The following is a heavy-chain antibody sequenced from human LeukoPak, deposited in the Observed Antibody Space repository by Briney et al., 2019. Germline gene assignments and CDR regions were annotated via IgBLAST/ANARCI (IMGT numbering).Heavy chain of an antibody. D-gene: IGHD2-2*01. CDR1: GVTFADYA. V-gene: IGHV3-43D*03. J-gene: IGHJ4*02. CDR3: AKDSDIGYCSSTSCSTGYFDY. Sequence: GGSLRLSCAASGVTFADYAMRWVRQAPGKGLEWDALISWDGGSTYYADSEKGRFTISRDNSKNSLYLQLNSLRAEDTALYYCAKDSDIGYCSSTSCSTGYFDYWGQGTLVTVSS. CDR2: ISWDGGST.